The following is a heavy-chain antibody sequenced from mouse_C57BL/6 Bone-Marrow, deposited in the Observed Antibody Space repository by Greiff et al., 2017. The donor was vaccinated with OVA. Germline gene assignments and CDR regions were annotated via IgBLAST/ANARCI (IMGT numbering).Heavy chain of an antibody. V-gene: IGHV5-12*01. CDR2: ISNGGGST. J-gene: IGHJ2*01. Sequence: SGGGLVQPGGSLKLSCAASGFTFSDYYMYWVRQTPEKRLEWVAYISNGGGSTYYPDTVKGRFTISRDNAKNTLYLQMSRLKSEDTAMYYCARHIYFDYWGQGTTLTVSS. CDR1: GFTFSDYY. CDR3: ARHIYFDY.